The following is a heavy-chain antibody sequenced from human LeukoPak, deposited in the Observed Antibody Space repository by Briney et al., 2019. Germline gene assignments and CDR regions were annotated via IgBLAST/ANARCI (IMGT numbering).Heavy chain of an antibody. CDR1: GDSMNSYY. D-gene: IGHD3-10*01. J-gene: IGHJ4*02. V-gene: IGHV4-59*01. CDR2: IDDSGST. Sequence: SETLSLTCTVSGDSMNSYYWSWIRQPPGKGLEWIGYIDDSGSTNYNPSLKSRVTISVDTSKNQFSLKLRSVTAADTAVYCCAGDIASGSGKYYFDSWGQGTPVTVSS. CDR3: AGDIASGSGKYYFDS.